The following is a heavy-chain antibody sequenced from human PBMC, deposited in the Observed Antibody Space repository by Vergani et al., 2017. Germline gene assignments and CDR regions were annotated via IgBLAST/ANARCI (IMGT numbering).Heavy chain of an antibody. CDR2: IRYDGSNK. Sequence: QVQLVESGGGVVQPGGSLRLSCAASGFTFSSYGMHWVRQAPGKGLEWVAFIRYDGSNKYYADSVKGRFTISRDNSKNTLYLQMNSLRAEDTAVYYCASTCYDFWSGSTQNYYYGMDVWGQGTTVTVSS. D-gene: IGHD3-3*01. V-gene: IGHV3-30*02. CDR1: GFTFSSYG. CDR3: ASTCYDFWSGSTQNYYYGMDV. J-gene: IGHJ6*02.